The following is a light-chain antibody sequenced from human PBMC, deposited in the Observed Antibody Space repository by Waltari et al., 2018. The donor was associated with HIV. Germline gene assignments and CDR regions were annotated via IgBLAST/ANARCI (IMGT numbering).Light chain of an antibody. J-gene: IGLJ1*01. CDR1: SSDVGSYNL. CDR3: CSYARSSTFYV. V-gene: IGLV2-23*02. CDR2: EVT. Sequence: QSALTQPASVSASPGQSITISCTGTSSDVGSYNLVSWYQHHPGKAPKLMIYEVTKRPSGISDRFSGSKSGNTASLTISGLQAEDEADYYCCSYARSSTFYVFGTGTKVTVL.